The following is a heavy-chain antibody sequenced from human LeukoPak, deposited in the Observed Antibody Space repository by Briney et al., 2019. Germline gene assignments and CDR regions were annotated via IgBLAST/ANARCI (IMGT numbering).Heavy chain of an antibody. Sequence: GASVTVSCKASGYTFTSYGISWVRQAPGQGLEWMGWISAYNGNTNYAQKLRGRVTMTTDTSTSTAYMELRSLRSDDTAVYYCAACSGGSCSEWFDPWGQGTLVTVSS. CDR3: AACSGGSCSEWFDP. CDR2: ISAYNGNT. D-gene: IGHD2-15*01. V-gene: IGHV1-18*01. J-gene: IGHJ5*02. CDR1: GYTFTSYG.